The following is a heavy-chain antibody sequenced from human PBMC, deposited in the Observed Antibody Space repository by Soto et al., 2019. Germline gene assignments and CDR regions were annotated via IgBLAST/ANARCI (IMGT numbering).Heavy chain of an antibody. J-gene: IGHJ6*03. Sequence: ASVTVSCKASVYTFTSYDSNWVRQAPGQGLEWMGWMNPNSGNTGYAQKFQGRVTMTRNTSIGTAYMELSSLRSEDTAVYYCATYCSGGSCYSGISYYYYYMDVWGKGTTVTVSS. CDR3: ATYCSGGSCYSGISYYYYYMDV. D-gene: IGHD2-15*01. CDR2: MNPNSGNT. CDR1: VYTFTSYD. V-gene: IGHV1-8*01.